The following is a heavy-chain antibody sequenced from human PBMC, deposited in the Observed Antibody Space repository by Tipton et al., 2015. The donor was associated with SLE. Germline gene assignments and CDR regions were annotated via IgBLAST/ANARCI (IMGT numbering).Heavy chain of an antibody. CDR1: GGSISSGSYY. CDR2: IYTSGST. V-gene: IGHV4-61*09. J-gene: IGHJ4*02. Sequence: TLSLTCTVSGGSISSGSYYWSWIRQPAGKGLEWIGYIYTSGSTNYNPSLKSRVTISVDTSKNQFSLKLSSVTAADTAVYYCASGTAAATAYWGQGTLVTVSS. CDR3: ASGTAAATAY. D-gene: IGHD6-13*01.